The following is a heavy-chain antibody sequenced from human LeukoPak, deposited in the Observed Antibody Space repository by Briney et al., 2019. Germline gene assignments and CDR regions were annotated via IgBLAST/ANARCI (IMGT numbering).Heavy chain of an antibody. CDR1: GGTFSSYA. CDR3: AREMATRPTFDY. D-gene: IGHD5-24*01. CDR2: IIPIFGTA. V-gene: IGHV1-69*05. Sequence: SVKVSCKASGGTFSSYAISWVRQAPGQGLEWMGRIIPIFGTANYAQKFQGRVTITTDESTSTDYMELSSLRSEDTAVYYCAREMATRPTFDYWGQGTLVTVSS. J-gene: IGHJ4*02.